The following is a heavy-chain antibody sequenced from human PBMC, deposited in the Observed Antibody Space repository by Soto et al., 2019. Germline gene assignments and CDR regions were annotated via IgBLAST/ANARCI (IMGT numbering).Heavy chain of an antibody. V-gene: IGHV4-61*01. J-gene: IGHJ4*02. CDR3: ARVGLEPLYFDY. D-gene: IGHD1-1*01. CDR1: GGSVSSGSYD. CDR2: IYYSGST. Sequence: PSETLSLTCTVSGGSVSSGSYDWSWIRQPPGKGLEWIGYIYYSGSTNYNPSLKSRVTISVDTSKNQFSLKLSSVTAADTAVYYCARVGLEPLYFDYWGQGTLVTVSS.